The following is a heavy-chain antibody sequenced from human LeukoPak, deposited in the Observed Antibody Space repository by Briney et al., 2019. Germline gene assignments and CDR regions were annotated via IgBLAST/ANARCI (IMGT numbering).Heavy chain of an antibody. Sequence: SETLSLTCAVSGGSINKNNWWSWIRQSPGKGLEWIGEIHNNGDINYNPSLQSRVTMSMDNSKNQFSLTLSSVTAADTAVYYCATYYDILTAYTFDYWGQGTLVTVSS. D-gene: IGHD3-9*01. J-gene: IGHJ4*02. CDR3: ATYYDILTAYTFDY. CDR2: IHNNGDI. CDR1: GGSINKNNW. V-gene: IGHV4-4*02.